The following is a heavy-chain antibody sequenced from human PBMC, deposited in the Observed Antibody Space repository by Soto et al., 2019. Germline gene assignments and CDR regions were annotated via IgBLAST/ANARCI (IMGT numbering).Heavy chain of an antibody. CDR1: GGSFRTYT. Sequence: QVQLVQSGAEVKKPGSSVRVSCKASGGSFRTYTINWVRQAPGQGLEWVGRIISVLGRANYAQKFQGRVTLTSDKYTSTVYMELSSLRSDDTAVYFCACVIGDADGDGNWCDHWGQGTLVTVFS. CDR3: ACVIGDADGDGNWCDH. J-gene: IGHJ5*02. D-gene: IGHD3-16*02. CDR2: IISVLGRA. V-gene: IGHV1-69*02.